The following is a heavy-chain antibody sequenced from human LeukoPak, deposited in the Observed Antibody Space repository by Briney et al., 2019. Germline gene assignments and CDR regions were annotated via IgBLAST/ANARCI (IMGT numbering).Heavy chain of an antibody. D-gene: IGHD5-18*01. CDR1: GYTFTSYY. V-gene: IGHV1-46*01. Sequence: ASVKVSCKASGYTFTSYYMHWVRQAPGQGLEWMGIINPSGGSTSYAQKFQGRVTMTRDMSTSTVYMKLSSLRSEDTAVYYCARAGTAMVTPFDYWGQGTLVTVSS. CDR2: INPSGGST. CDR3: ARAGTAMVTPFDY. J-gene: IGHJ4*02.